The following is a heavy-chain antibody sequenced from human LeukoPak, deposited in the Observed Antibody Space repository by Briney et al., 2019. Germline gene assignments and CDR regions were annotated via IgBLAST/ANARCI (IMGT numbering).Heavy chain of an antibody. CDR2: ISGSGGST. Sequence: GGSLQLSCAASGFTFSRHVMSGARQAPGKGLEWVSAISGSGGSTYYADSVKGRFTISRDNSKNTLYLQMNSLRAEDTAVYYCAKADSGSYYYYGMDVWGQGTTVTVSS. V-gene: IGHV3-23*01. CDR3: AKADSGSYYYYGMDV. CDR1: GFTFSRHV. D-gene: IGHD1-26*01. J-gene: IGHJ6*02.